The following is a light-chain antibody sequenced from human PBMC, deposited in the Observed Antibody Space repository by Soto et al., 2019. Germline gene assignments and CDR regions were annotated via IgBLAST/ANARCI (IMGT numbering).Light chain of an antibody. J-gene: IGLJ3*02. CDR3: QTWATGIQV. CDR1: SGHSSYA. V-gene: IGLV4-69*01. CDR2: VNSDGSH. Sequence: QPVLTQSPSASASPGASVKLTCTLSSGHSSYAIAWHQQQPEKGPRYLMKVNSDGSHSKGDGIPDRFSGSSSGAERYLTISSIQSEDEADYYCQTWATGIQVFGGGTKLTVL.